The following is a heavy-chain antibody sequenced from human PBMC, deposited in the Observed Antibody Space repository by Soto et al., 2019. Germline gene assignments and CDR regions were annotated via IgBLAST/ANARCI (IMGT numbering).Heavy chain of an antibody. V-gene: IGHV3-48*02. CDR2: ISSSSSTI. CDR3: ARAPTALNWFDP. CDR1: GFTFSSYS. J-gene: IGHJ5*02. Sequence: EVQLVESGGGLVQPGGSLRLSCAASGFTFSSYSMNWVRQAPGKGLEWVSYISSSSSTIYYADSVKGRFTISRDNAKNSLYLQMNGLRDEDTAVYYCARAPTALNWFDPWGQGTLVTVSS. D-gene: IGHD5-18*01.